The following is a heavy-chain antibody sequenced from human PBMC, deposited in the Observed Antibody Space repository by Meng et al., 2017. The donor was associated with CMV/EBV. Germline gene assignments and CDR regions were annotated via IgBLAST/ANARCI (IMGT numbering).Heavy chain of an antibody. CDR2: IYSTGGT. J-gene: IGHJ4*02. D-gene: IGHD3-22*01. CDR3: ARERGDDSGYNSDS. CDR1: GGFFSGFC. V-gene: IGHV4-4*07. Sequence: QVHQQARRAGVVKPSDTSSLTCSVAGGFFSGFCWTWIRQPSGKGLEWIGRIYSTGGTNYNPSFESRVTISLDGSNNQFSLKLNSVTAADTAIYYCARERGDDSGYNSDSWGQGTLVTVSS.